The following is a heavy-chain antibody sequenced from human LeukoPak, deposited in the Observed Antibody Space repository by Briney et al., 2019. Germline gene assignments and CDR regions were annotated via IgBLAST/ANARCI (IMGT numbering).Heavy chain of an antibody. V-gene: IGHV1-18*01. CDR2: ISAYNGNT. CDR1: GYTFTSYG. CDR3: ARDPRQAIGYYYGMDV. J-gene: IGHJ6*02. D-gene: IGHD6-6*01. Sequence: AASVKVSCKASGYTFTSYGISWVRQAPGQGLEWMGWISAYNGNTNYAQKLQGRVTMTTDTSTSTAYMELRSLRSDDTAVYYCARDPRQAIGYYYGMDVWGQGTTVTVSS.